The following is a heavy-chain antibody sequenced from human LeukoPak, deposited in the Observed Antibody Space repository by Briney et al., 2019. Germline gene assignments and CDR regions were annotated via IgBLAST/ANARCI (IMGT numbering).Heavy chain of an antibody. Sequence: GGSLRLSCAASGFTFSSYAMSWVHQAPGKGLEWVSAISGSGGSTYYADSVKGRFTISRDNSKNTLYLQMNSLRAEDTAVYYCAKDSRESDYHGMDVWGQGTTVTVSS. J-gene: IGHJ6*02. V-gene: IGHV3-23*01. CDR2: ISGSGGST. CDR3: AKDSRESDYHGMDV. CDR1: GFTFSSYA. D-gene: IGHD5-24*01.